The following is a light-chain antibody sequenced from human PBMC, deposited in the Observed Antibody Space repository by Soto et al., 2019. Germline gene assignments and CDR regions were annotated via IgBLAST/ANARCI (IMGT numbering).Light chain of an antibody. V-gene: IGKV3-20*01. CDR2: GTS. Sequence: IVMTHSPSTLSVSPSERATLSCMASQSVSSNLAWYQQKPGQAPRLLIYGTSSRATGIPDRFSGSGSGTDFTLTISRLEPEDFAVYYCQQYGSSPWTFGQGTKVDIK. J-gene: IGKJ1*01. CDR1: QSVSSN. CDR3: QQYGSSPWT.